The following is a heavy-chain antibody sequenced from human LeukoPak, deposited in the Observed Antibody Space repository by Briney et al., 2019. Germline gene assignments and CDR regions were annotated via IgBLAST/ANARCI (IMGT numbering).Heavy chain of an antibody. V-gene: IGHV3-23*01. CDR3: AKGTVTRAYYYFYMDV. D-gene: IGHD4-17*01. CDR2: ISGSDGTT. Sequence: GGSQRLSCAASGFTFSSYAMSWVRQAPGKGLEWVSSISGSDGTTYYADSVKGRFTISRDNSKNTLSVQMNSLRVDDTAVYYCAKGTVTRAYYYFYMDVWGKGTTVTIS. J-gene: IGHJ6*03. CDR1: GFTFSSYA.